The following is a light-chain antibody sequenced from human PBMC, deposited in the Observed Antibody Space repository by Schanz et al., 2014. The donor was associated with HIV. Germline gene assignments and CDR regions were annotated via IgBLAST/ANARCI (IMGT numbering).Light chain of an antibody. V-gene: IGKV3-15*01. Sequence: EIVMTQSPATLSVSPGERATLSCRASQSISNNLAWYQQKLGQAPRLLIYGTSTRATGIPARFSGSGSGTEFTLTISSLQSEDFAVYHCQQYNNWPLAFGGGTKVEIK. CDR3: QQYNNWPLA. CDR1: QSISNN. J-gene: IGKJ4*01. CDR2: GTS.